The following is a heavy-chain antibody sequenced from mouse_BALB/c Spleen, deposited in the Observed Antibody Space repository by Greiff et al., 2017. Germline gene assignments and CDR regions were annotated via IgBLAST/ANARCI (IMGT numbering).Heavy chain of an antibody. CDR3: ARNPYGNSYYYAMDY. Sequence: QVHVKQSGAELMKPGASVKISCKATGYTFSSYWIEWVKQRPGHGLEWIGEILPGSGSTNYNEKFKGKATFTADTSSNTAYMQLSSLTSEDSAVYYCARNPYGNSYYYAMDYWGQGTSVTVSS. V-gene: IGHV1-9*01. D-gene: IGHD2-1*01. CDR2: ILPGSGST. J-gene: IGHJ4*01. CDR1: GYTFSSYW.